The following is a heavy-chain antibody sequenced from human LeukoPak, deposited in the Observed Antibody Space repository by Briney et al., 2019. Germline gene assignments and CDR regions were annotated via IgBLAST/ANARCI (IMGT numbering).Heavy chain of an antibody. V-gene: IGHV3-7*04. CDR3: AGALAAGDY. CDR1: GFTFSSYW. Sequence: GGSLRLSCVASGFTFSSYWMIWLRQAPGKGLEWVANIKKDGSEKYYGDSVKGRFTISRDNAKNSVYLQMNSLRGEDTAVYYCAGALAAGDYWGQGTLVTVSS. J-gene: IGHJ4*02. CDR2: IKKDGSEK. D-gene: IGHD6-25*01.